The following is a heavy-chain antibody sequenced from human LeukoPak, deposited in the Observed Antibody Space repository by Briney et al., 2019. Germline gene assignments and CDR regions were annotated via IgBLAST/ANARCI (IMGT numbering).Heavy chain of an antibody. CDR1: GLTFRSYW. D-gene: IGHD2-15*01. V-gene: IGHV3-7*01. J-gene: IGHJ4*02. CDR2: IKEDGSGK. Sequence: GGSLRLSCAASGLTFRSYWMTWVRQAPGKGLEWVAIIKEDGSGKYYVDSVKGRFTISRDNAKNSLYLQMNSLRAEDTAVYYCARDTGCSGGSCYSFYDYWGQGTLVTVSS. CDR3: ARDTGCSGGSCYSFYDY.